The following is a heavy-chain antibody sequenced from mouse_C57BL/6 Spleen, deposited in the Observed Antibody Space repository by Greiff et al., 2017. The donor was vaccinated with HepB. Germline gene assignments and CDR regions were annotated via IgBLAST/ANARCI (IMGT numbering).Heavy chain of an antibody. J-gene: IGHJ2*01. Sequence: EVKLMESGPELVKPGASVKMSCKASGYTFTDYNMHWVKQSHGKSLEWIGYINPNNGGTSYNQKFKGKATLTVNKSSSTAYMELRSLTSEDSAVYYCARRGIYYDYDVDYFDYWGQGTTLTVSS. CDR1: GYTFTDYN. CDR2: INPNNGGT. D-gene: IGHD2-4*01. V-gene: IGHV1-22*01. CDR3: ARRGIYYDYDVDYFDY.